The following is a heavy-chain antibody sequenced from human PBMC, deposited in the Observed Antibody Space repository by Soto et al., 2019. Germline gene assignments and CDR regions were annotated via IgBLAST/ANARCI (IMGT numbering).Heavy chain of an antibody. CDR2: IYHSGST. J-gene: IGHJ6*02. CDR3: ARDLVNMVRGVTVYYYYGMDV. CDR1: VYSISSGYY. D-gene: IGHD3-10*01. Sequence: SETLSLTCSVSVYSISSGYYWGWIRQPPGKGLEWIGSIYHSGSTYYNPSLKSRVTISVDTSKNQFSLKLSSVTAADTAVYYCARDLVNMVRGVTVYYYYGMDVWGQGTTVTGSS. V-gene: IGHV4-38-2*02.